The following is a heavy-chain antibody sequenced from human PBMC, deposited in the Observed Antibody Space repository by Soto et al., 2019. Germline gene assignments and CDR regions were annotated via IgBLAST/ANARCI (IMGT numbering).Heavy chain of an antibody. CDR1: GFTFSSYW. J-gene: IGHJ4*02. CDR3: AKGGWLDC. V-gene: IGHV3-33*06. CDR2: IWYDGSNK. Sequence: GGSLRLSCAASGFTFSSYWMHWVRQAPGKGLEWVAVIWYDGSNKYYADSVKGRFTISRDNSKDTLYLQMNTLRAEDTAIYYCAKGGWLDCWGQGTLVTVSS. D-gene: IGHD6-19*01.